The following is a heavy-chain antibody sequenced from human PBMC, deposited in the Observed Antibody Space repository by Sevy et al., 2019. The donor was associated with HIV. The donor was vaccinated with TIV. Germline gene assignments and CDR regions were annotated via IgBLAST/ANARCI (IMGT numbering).Heavy chain of an antibody. Sequence: GGSLRLSCAASGFTFSSYWMHWVRQAPGKGLVWVSRINSDGSSTSYADSVKGRFTISRDNAKNMLYLQMNSLRAEDTAVYYCARDGSRCSGYDYHTDVWGQWTTVTVSS. V-gene: IGHV3-74*01. CDR3: ARDGSRCSGYDYHTDV. J-gene: IGHJ6*02. CDR1: GFTFSSYW. CDR2: INSDGSST. D-gene: IGHD5-12*01.